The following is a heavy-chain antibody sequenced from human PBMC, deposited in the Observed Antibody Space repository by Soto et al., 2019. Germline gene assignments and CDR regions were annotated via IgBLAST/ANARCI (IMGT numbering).Heavy chain of an antibody. CDR1: GGTFSSYA. V-gene: IGHV1-69*01. CDR2: IIPIFGTA. CDR3: ARGGIAAAGAFDY. J-gene: IGHJ4*02. Sequence: QVQLVQSGAEVQKPGSSVKVSCKASGGTFSSYAISWVRQAPGQGREWMGGIIPIFGTANYAQKFQGRVMISADEATSTAYMELISLRSADTAVYYCARGGIAAAGAFDYWGQGTLVTVSS. D-gene: IGHD6-13*01.